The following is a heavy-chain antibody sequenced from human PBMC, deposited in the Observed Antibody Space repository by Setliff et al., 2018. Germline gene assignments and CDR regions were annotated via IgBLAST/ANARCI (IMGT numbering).Heavy chain of an antibody. CDR2: INPGGGSA. CDR1: GYTLSRHY. J-gene: IGHJ4*02. Sequence: GASVKVSCKATGYTLSRHYMHWARQAPGQGLEWMGIINPGGGSASIVQKFQGRVTMTRDTSTSTFYMEVNILRSDDTAVYYCARGGMAAANRKGVFEYWGQGTRVTVSS. D-gene: IGHD6-13*01. V-gene: IGHV1-46*01. CDR3: ARGGMAAANRKGVFEY.